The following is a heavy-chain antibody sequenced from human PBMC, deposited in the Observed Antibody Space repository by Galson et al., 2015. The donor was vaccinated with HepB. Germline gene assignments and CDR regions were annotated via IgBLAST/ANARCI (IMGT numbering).Heavy chain of an antibody. D-gene: IGHD6-19*01. Sequence: LSLTCGVYGGSFSGYDWSWIRQPPGKGLEWIGEINHSGNTNYNPSLKSRVTISIDTSKNQFSLKLRSVTAADTAIYYCARGGVLMFTSGWSRNYFDYWGQGTLVTVSS. CDR3: ARGGVLMFTSGWSRNYFDY. CDR2: INHSGNT. J-gene: IGHJ4*02. CDR1: GGSFSGYD. V-gene: IGHV4-34*01.